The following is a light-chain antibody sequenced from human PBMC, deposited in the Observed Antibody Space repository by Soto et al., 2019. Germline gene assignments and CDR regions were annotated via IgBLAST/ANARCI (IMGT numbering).Light chain of an antibody. CDR3: GAWDDSLTGYV. CDR1: SSNIGHNS. J-gene: IGLJ1*01. Sequence: QSVLTQPPSASGTPGQRVAISCSVGSSNIGHNSVNWYQQLPGTAPKLLIYSNNQRPSGVPDRFSGSKSGTSASLAISGLQSEDEADYYCGAWDDSLTGYVFGTGTKVTLL. CDR2: SNN. V-gene: IGLV1-44*01.